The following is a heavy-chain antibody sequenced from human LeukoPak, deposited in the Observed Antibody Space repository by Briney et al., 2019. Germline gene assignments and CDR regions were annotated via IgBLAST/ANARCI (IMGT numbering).Heavy chain of an antibody. CDR1: GYSFTSYW. CDR2: IYPGDSDT. J-gene: IGHJ4*02. Sequence: GESLKISCKGSGYSFTSYWIGWVRQMPGKGLEWMGIIYPGDSDTRYSPSFQGQVTISADKSISTAYLPWSSLKASDTAMYYCARIRTYCTNGVCYTIDYWGQGTLVTVSS. CDR3: ARIRTYCTNGVCYTIDY. D-gene: IGHD2-8*01. V-gene: IGHV5-51*01.